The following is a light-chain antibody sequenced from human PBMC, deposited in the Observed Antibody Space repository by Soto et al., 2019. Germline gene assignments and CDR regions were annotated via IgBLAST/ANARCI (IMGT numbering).Light chain of an antibody. CDR2: EVS. Sequence: IVMTQTPLSMSVTPGQPASISCKSSQSLLHSDGKTSLYWYLQRPGQPPQLLMSEVSDRFSGVPDRFSGAGSGTDFTLTISRVEAEDVVLYSCMQTKQLPLTFGPGTKVEVK. CDR3: MQTKQLPLT. CDR1: QSLLHSDGKTS. V-gene: IGKV2D-29*01. J-gene: IGKJ1*01.